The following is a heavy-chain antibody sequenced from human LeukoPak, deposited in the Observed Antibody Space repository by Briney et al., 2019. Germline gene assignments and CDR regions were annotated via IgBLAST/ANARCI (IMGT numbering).Heavy chain of an antibody. V-gene: IGHV3-74*01. CDR1: GFTFSSNW. Sequence: PAGGSLRLSCAASGFTFSSNWMNWVRQAPGEGLVWVSRISGDGTTITYADSVKGRFTISRDNAKNSLYPQMNSLRAEDTAVYYCAELGITMIGGVWGKGTTVTISS. CDR3: AELGITMIGGV. CDR2: ISGDGTTI. J-gene: IGHJ6*04. D-gene: IGHD3-10*02.